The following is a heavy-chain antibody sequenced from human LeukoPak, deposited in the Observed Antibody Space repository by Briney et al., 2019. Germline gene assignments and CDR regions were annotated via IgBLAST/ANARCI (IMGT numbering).Heavy chain of an antibody. CDR1: GFTFSSYS. V-gene: IGHV3-21*01. J-gene: IGHJ6*02. D-gene: IGHD5-18*01. CDR2: ISGGSSYI. CDR3: ARDGYSYEILQDDYYYYGMDV. Sequence: GGSLRLSCAASGFTFSSYSMNWVRQAPGKGLEWVSSISGGSSYIYYADSVKGRFTISRDNAKNSLYLQMNSLRAEDTAVYHCARDGYSYEILQDDYYYYGMDVWGQGTTVTVSS.